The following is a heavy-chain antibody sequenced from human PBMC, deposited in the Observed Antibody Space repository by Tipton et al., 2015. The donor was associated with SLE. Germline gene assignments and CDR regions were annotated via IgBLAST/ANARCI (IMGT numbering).Heavy chain of an antibody. V-gene: IGHV4-39*02. CDR2: GYYSGST. J-gene: IGHJ4*02. Sequence: TLSLTCSVSGVSITSSSFYWGWIRQPPGKGLEWIGSGYYSGSTYYNPSLKSRLTISVDTSKNQFSLKLSSVTAADTAVYYCARDLGYYDTNEYSSLFDYWGQGTLVTVSS. D-gene: IGHD3-22*01. CDR1: GVSITSSSFY. CDR3: ARDLGYYDTNEYSSLFDY.